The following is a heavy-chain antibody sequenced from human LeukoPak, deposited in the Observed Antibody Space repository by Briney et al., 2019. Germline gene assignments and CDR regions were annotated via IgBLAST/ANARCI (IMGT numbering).Heavy chain of an antibody. J-gene: IGHJ4*02. CDR1: GGSVNNDRW. CDR2: IHPSGSV. CDR3: ATYHDISSGFTFDS. V-gene: IGHV4-4*02. Sequence: SETLALTCAASGGSVNNDRWWNWVRHPPGKGLAWIGEIHPSGSVRFDPSLKSRVSISLDKSNDHVSLTLTSVTAADTAVYFCATYHDISSGFTFDSWGQGTLVTVSS. D-gene: IGHD3-9*01.